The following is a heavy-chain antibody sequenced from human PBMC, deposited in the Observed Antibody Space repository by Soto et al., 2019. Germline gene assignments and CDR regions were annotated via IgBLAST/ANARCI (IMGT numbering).Heavy chain of an antibody. CDR2: ITGSGGGT. CDR3: AKRPLTAAGFDY. CDR1: GFTFSNYD. D-gene: IGHD6-13*01. Sequence: EVQLLESGGGLVQPGGSLRLSCAASGFTFSNYDMTWVRQAPGKGLEWVSVITGSGGGTYFVDSVKGRFTISRDNSKNTVYLQRNSLRAEDTAVDYCAKRPLTAAGFDYWGQGTLVTVSS. V-gene: IGHV3-23*01. J-gene: IGHJ4*02.